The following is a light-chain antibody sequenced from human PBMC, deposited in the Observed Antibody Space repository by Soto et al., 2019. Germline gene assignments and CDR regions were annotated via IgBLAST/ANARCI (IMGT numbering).Light chain of an antibody. CDR2: GAS. CDR3: QQYNKWPPYT. V-gene: IGKV3-15*01. CDR1: QSVGTN. J-gene: IGKJ2*01. Sequence: EIVMTQSPATLSVSPGERATLSCRASQSVGTNLAWYQQKPGQAPRLLIYGASTRATDIPARFSGSGSGTEFTLTISSLQSEDFAVYHCQQYNKWPPYTFGQGTKLEI.